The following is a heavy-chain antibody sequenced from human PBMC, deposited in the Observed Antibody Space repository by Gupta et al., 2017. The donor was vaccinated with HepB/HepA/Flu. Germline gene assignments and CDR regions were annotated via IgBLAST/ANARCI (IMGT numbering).Heavy chain of an antibody. CDR2: IYSGGTT. Sequence: EVQLVESGRGLIQPGGSLRLSCAGSGFTVSSNYMSWVRQAPGKGLEWISVIYSGGTTRYADSVKDRFTISRDNSKNTLYLQMNSLRAEDTAVYYCARDKGYNGYYLYDYWGQGTLVTVAS. J-gene: IGHJ4*02. D-gene: IGHD3-22*01. CDR1: GFTVSSNY. CDR3: ARDKGYNGYYLYDY. V-gene: IGHV3-53*01.